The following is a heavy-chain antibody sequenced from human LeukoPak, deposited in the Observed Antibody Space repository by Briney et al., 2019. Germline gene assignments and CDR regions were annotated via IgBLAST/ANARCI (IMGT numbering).Heavy chain of an antibody. V-gene: IGHV3-53*01. CDR3: ARDRIEYSSSDYFDY. Sequence: GGSLRLSCAASGFTVSSKYMSWVRQAPGKGLEWVSVIYSGGSTYYADSVKGRFTISRDNSKNTLYLQMNSLRAEDTAVYYCARDRIEYSSSDYFDYWGQGTLVTVSS. CDR1: GFTVSSKY. J-gene: IGHJ4*02. CDR2: IYSGGST. D-gene: IGHD6-6*01.